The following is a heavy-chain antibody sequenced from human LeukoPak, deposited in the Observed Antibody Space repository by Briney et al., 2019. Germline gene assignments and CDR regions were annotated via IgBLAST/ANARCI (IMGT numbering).Heavy chain of an antibody. CDR2: TSSSGST. CDR1: GGSISGYY. J-gene: IGHJ3*01. CDR3: ARRNTFDL. Sequence: SETLSLTCAVSGGSISGYYWNWIRQPPGKGLEWIGYTSSSGSTSYNPSLKSRVTISVDTSKNQFSLRLSSVTAADTAVYYCARRNTFDLWGQGTMVTVSS. V-gene: IGHV4-4*08. D-gene: IGHD2/OR15-2a*01.